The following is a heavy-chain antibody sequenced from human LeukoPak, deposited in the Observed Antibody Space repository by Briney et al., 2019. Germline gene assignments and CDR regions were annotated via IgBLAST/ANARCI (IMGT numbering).Heavy chain of an antibody. CDR1: GFTFTSSA. Sequence: SVKVSCKASGFTFTSSAMQWVRQARGQRLEWIGWIVVGSGNTNYAQKFQERVTITRDMSTSTAYMELSSLRSEDTAVYYCASGEGCSSNSCTLDYWGQGTLVTVSS. CDR3: ASGEGCSSNSCTLDY. D-gene: IGHD2-2*01. CDR2: IVVGSGNT. V-gene: IGHV1-58*02. J-gene: IGHJ4*02.